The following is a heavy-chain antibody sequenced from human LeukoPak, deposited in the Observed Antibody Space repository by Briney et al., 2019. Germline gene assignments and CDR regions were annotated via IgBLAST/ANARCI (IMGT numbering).Heavy chain of an antibody. J-gene: IGHJ6*03. CDR1: GGSISSYY. Sequence: SETLSLTCTVSGGSISSYYWSWIRQPAGKGLEWIGRIYTSGSTNYNPSLKRRVTMSVDTSKNQFSLKLSSVTAADTAVYYCARDLTYSSGWYYYYYYYMDVWGKGTTVTVSS. CDR2: IYTSGST. V-gene: IGHV4-4*07. CDR3: ARDLTYSSGWYYYYYYYMDV. D-gene: IGHD6-19*01.